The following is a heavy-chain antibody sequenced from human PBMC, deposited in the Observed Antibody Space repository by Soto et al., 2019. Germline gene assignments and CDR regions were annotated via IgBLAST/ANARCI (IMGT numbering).Heavy chain of an antibody. J-gene: IGHJ4*01. V-gene: IGHV3-66*01. CDR3: ARGSLY. CDR1: GLSVSSND. CDR2: IYSADNT. Sequence: GGSLRLSCAASGLSVSSNDMSWVRQAPGKGLECVSIIYSADNTFYVNSVKGRFNNSRDNSKNTVYLQMNSLRADDTAVYYCARGSLYWGQGTLVTVSS.